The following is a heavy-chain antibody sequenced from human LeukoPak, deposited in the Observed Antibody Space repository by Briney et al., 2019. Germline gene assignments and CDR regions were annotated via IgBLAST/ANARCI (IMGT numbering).Heavy chain of an antibody. D-gene: IGHD1-26*01. Sequence: PSETLSPTCTVSGGSIRSGSYNWGWIRQPPGKGLEWIGSIHYTGTTYYNPSLKSRVIISFDTSKNHFSLRLSSVTAADTALYYCARTGGSFYFYYYMDVWGKGTTVTVSS. J-gene: IGHJ6*03. V-gene: IGHV4-39*07. CDR2: IHYTGTT. CDR3: ARTGGSFYFYYYMDV. CDR1: GGSIRSGSYN.